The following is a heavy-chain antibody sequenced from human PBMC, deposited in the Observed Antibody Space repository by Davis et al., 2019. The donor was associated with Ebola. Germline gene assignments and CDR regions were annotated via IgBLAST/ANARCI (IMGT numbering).Heavy chain of an antibody. CDR3: ARGSGIAAALY. D-gene: IGHD6-13*01. CDR1: GFTFSSYD. CDR2: IGTAGDT. V-gene: IGHV3-13*01. Sequence: GESLKISCAASGFTFSSYDMHWVRQATGKGLEWVSAIGTAGDTSYPGSVKGRFTISRENAKNSLYLQMNSLRAEDTAVYYCARGSGIAAALYWGQGTLVTVSS. J-gene: IGHJ4*02.